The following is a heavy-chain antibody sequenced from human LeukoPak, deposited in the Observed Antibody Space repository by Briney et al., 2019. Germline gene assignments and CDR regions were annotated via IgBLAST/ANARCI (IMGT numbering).Heavy chain of an antibody. D-gene: IGHD2-15*01. CDR2: ISSSSSTI. CDR1: GFTFSSYS. CDR3: ARDMNPLGYCSGGSCSDAFDI. V-gene: IGHV3-48*04. Sequence: GGSLRLSCAASGFTFSSYSMNWVRQAPGKGLEWVSYISSSSSTIYYADSVKGRFTISRDNAKNPLYLQMNSLRAEDTAVYYCARDMNPLGYCSGGSCSDAFDIWGQGTMVTVSS. J-gene: IGHJ3*02.